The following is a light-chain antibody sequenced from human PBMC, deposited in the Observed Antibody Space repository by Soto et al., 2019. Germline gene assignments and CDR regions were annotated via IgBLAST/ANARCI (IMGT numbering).Light chain of an antibody. J-gene: IGKJ5*01. Sequence: EIVRTQSPLTLPVTPGEPASISCRSSQSLLYNNTYNYLDWYVQKPGQSPQLLIYFGSNRAPGVPDRFSGSGSGTDCTLKINRVEAEDVGTYYCMQALQSLTFGQGTRLEIK. V-gene: IGKV2-28*01. CDR1: QSLLYNNTYNY. CDR2: FGS. CDR3: MQALQSLT.